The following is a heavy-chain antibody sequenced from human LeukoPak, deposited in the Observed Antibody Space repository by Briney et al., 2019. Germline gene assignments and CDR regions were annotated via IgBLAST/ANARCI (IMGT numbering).Heavy chain of an antibody. D-gene: IGHD2-21*02. Sequence: VKPSETLSLTCTVSGGSISSFYWSWIRQPPGKGLEWIGYVYYSGSTNYNPSLESRVTISVDTSKKQFSLKLSSVTAADTAVYYCARERAYCGADCYRYFDYWGQGTLVTVSS. CDR2: VYYSGST. V-gene: IGHV4-59*12. J-gene: IGHJ4*02. CDR1: GGSISSFY. CDR3: ARERAYCGADCYRYFDY.